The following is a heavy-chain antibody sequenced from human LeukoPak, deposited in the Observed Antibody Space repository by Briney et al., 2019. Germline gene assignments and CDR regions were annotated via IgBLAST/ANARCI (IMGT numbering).Heavy chain of an antibody. Sequence: SQTLSLTCTVSGGSISSGASYGTWIRQHPGKGLEWIGYISNAGSTYFNPSLKGRVAISVDTSKNQFSLRLTSVTAADTAVYYCAREVLELHAFDFWGQGTMVTVSS. CDR3: AREVLELHAFDF. CDR1: GGSISSGASY. CDR2: ISNAGST. V-gene: IGHV4-31*03. J-gene: IGHJ3*01. D-gene: IGHD1-7*01.